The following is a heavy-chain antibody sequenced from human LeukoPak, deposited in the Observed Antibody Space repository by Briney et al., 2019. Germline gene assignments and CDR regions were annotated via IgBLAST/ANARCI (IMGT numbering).Heavy chain of an antibody. Sequence: PGGSLRLSCAASGFTFGSYSMNWVRQAPGKGLDWVSSISWSSGTIGYADSVKGRFTISRDNAKNSLYLQMNSLRTEDTALYYCAKDSYEGGYCSSTSCSHLDYWGQGPLVTVSS. J-gene: IGHJ4*02. V-gene: IGHV3-9*01. CDR1: GFTFGSYS. CDR2: ISWSSGTI. D-gene: IGHD2-2*01. CDR3: AKDSYEGGYCSSTSCSHLDY.